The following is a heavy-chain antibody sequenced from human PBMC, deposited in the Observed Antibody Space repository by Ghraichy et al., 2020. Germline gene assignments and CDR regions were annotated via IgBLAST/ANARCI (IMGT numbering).Heavy chain of an antibody. CDR3: ATVATGTDRQYYFDY. CDR2: FDPEDGET. CDR1: GYTLTELS. J-gene: IGHJ4*02. Sequence: ASVKVSCKVSGYTLTELSMHWVRQAPGKGLEWMGGFDPEDGETIYAQKFQGRVTMTEDTSTDTAYMELSSLRSEDTAVYYCATVATGTDRQYYFDYWGQGTLVTVSS. D-gene: IGHD1-1*01. V-gene: IGHV1-24*01.